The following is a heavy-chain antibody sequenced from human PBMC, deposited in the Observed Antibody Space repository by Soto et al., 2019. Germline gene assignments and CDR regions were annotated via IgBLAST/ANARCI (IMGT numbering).Heavy chain of an antibody. V-gene: IGHV3-30-3*01. CDR2: ISNDGSNK. CDR3: ARDGRYSYGGYYFDY. J-gene: IGHJ4*02. Sequence: VGSLRVSCTAAGFTFSSYAMHWVRQAPGKGLEWVAVISNDGSNKYYADSVKGRFTISRDNSKNTLYLQMNSLRAEDTAVYYCARDGRYSYGGYYFDYWGQGPLVTVSS. D-gene: IGHD5-18*01. CDR1: GFTFSSYA.